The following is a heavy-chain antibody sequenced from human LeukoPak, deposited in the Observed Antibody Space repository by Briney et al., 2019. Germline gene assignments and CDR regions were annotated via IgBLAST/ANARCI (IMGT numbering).Heavy chain of an antibody. CDR1: GFTFSSYG. J-gene: IGHJ4*02. Sequence: RRSLRLFCAASGFTFSSYGMHWVRQAPGKGLEWVAVIWYDGSNKYYADSVKGRFTISRDNSKNTLYLQMNSLRAEDTAVYYCARWKYQLHYFDYWGQGTLVTVSS. CDR3: ARWKYQLHYFDY. D-gene: IGHD2-2*01. CDR2: IWYDGSNK. V-gene: IGHV3-33*01.